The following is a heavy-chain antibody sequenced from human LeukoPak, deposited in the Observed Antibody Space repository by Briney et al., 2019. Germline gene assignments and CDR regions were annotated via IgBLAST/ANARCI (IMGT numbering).Heavy chain of an antibody. J-gene: IGHJ4*02. Sequence: GRSLRLSCAASGFTFSSYAMHWVRQAPGKGLEWVAVISYDGSNKYYADSVKGRFTISRDNSKNTLYLQMNSLGAEDTAVYYCAREDGYYFDYWGQGTLVTVSS. CDR1: GFTFSSYA. V-gene: IGHV3-30*04. D-gene: IGHD5-24*01. CDR2: ISYDGSNK. CDR3: AREDGYYFDY.